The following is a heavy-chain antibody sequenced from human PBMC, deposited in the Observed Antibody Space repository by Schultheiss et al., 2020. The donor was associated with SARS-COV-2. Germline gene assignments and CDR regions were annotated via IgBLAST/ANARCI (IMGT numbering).Heavy chain of an antibody. Sequence: SVKVSCKASGGTFSSYAISWVRQAPGQGLEWMGGIIPIFGTANYAQKFQGRVTITADESTSTAYMELRSLRSEDTAVYYCAKTNGYYYGMDVWGQGTTVTVSS. CDR1: GGTFSSYA. J-gene: IGHJ6*02. V-gene: IGHV1-69*13. D-gene: IGHD1/OR15-1a*01. CDR3: AKTNGYYYGMDV. CDR2: IIPIFGTA.